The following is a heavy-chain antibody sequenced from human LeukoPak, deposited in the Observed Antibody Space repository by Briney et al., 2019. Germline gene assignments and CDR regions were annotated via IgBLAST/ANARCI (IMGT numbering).Heavy chain of an antibody. CDR3: ARGGRRTSGWFRPDL. CDR2: VYYSGSA. V-gene: IGHV4-39*07. D-gene: IGHD6-19*01. Sequence: PSETLSLTCTVSGGSISSTSDYWGWIRQPPGKGLEWIGTVYYSGSAYSTPSLKSRVTISVDTSKNQFSLRLISVTAADTAMYYCARGGRRTSGWFRPDLWGQGTLVTVSS. CDR1: GGSISSTSDY. J-gene: IGHJ5*02.